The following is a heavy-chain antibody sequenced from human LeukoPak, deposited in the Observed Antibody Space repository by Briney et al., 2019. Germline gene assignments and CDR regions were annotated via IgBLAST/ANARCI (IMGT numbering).Heavy chain of an antibody. V-gene: IGHV4-34*01. D-gene: IGHD1-26*01. J-gene: IGHJ4*02. Sequence: SETLSLTCAVYGGSFSGYYWSWIRQPPGKGLEWIGEINHSGSTNYNPSLKSRVTISVDTSKNQFSLKLSSVTAADTAVYYCARGRYSGSYGKVFVYWGQGTLVTVSS. CDR2: INHSGST. CDR3: ARGRYSGSYGKVFVY. CDR1: GGSFSGYY.